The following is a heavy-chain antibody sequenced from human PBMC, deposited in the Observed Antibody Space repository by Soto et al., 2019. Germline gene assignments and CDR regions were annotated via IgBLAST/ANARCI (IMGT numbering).Heavy chain of an antibody. D-gene: IGHD4-17*01. J-gene: IGHJ5*02. CDR1: GGSMSKFY. CDR3: VRDGSKTLRDCFDP. CDR2: VYATGTS. V-gene: IGHV4-4*07. Sequence: PSETLSLTCSVSGGSMSKFYWSWIRKTAGKGLEWMGRVYATGTSDYNPSPRSRIAMSVDISKKTFSLRLRSVTAADTGVYYCVRDGSKTLRDCFDPWGQGILVTVSS.